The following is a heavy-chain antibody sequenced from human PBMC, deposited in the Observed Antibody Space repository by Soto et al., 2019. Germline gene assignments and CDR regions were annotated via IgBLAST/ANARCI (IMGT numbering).Heavy chain of an antibody. Sequence: ASVKVSCKTSGYTFTNYYVYLLRHSALHELEWMGWMNPNSGDTQYAQRFQGRVTMTRDTSKSTAYMELSSLRSEDTALYYCARQRYYFDNSGYGFESWGQGNTVTVSS. V-gene: IGHV1-8*01. J-gene: IGHJ4*02. CDR3: ARQRYYFDNSGYGFES. CDR1: GYTFTNYY. D-gene: IGHD3-22*01. CDR2: MNPNSGDT.